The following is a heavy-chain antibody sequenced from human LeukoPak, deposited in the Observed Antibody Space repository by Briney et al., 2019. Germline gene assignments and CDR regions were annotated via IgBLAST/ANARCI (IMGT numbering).Heavy chain of an antibody. J-gene: IGHJ3*02. CDR1: VFTYHHYP. CDR3: LIVICSGYDAFDI. Sequence: GWSLRLSLPATVFTYHHYPMHWLRQPPCKDLAGVAGISWNRGSIGHADVVRGRFTISRDNTNNSHYLHINRLRDEDTPLHGCLIVICSGYDAFDIWVQGTMVSVSS. V-gene: IGHV3-9*01. D-gene: IGHD2-15*01. CDR2: ISWNRGSI.